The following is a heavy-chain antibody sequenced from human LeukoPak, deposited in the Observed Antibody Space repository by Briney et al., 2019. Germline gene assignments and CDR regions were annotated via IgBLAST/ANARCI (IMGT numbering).Heavy chain of an antibody. CDR1: GYTFTGYY. D-gene: IGHD3-3*01. CDR3: ARGLRFRGWFDP. Sequence: GASVKVSCKASGYTFTGYYMHWVRQAPGQGLEWMGRINPNSGGTNYAQKFQGRVTITRNTSISTAYMELSSLRSEDTAVYYCARGLRFRGWFDPWGQGTLVTVSS. J-gene: IGHJ5*02. V-gene: IGHV1-2*06. CDR2: INPNSGGT.